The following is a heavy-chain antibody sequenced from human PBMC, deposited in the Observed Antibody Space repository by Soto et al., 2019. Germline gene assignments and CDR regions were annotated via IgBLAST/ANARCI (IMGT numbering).Heavy chain of an antibody. D-gene: IGHD3-3*01. CDR2: INHSGST. CDR1: GGSFSGYY. CDR3: ARSQRITIFGVVIINAPPFDY. V-gene: IGHV4-34*01. J-gene: IGHJ4*02. Sequence: QVQLQQWGAGLLKPSETLSLTCAVYGGSFSGYYWSWIRQPPGKGLEWIGEINHSGSTNYNPSLKSRVTISVDTSKKQFSLKLSSVTAADTAVYYCARSQRITIFGVVIINAPPFDYWGQGTLVTVSS.